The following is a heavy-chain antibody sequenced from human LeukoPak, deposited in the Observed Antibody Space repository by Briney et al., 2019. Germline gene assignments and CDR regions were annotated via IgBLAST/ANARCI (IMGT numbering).Heavy chain of an antibody. V-gene: IGHV2-5*01. CDR3: AHSLEGTIVAPFDY. D-gene: IGHD3-22*01. J-gene: IGHJ4*02. CDR2: IYWNDDR. CDR1: GFSLTTSGVG. Sequence: KESGPTLVKPTQTLTLTCTFSGFSLTTSGVGVGWIRQPPGKALEWLALIYWNDDRRYSPSLKTRLTITKDTSKNQVVLTMTNMDPVDTATYYCAHSLEGTIVAPFDYWGQGTLVTVSS.